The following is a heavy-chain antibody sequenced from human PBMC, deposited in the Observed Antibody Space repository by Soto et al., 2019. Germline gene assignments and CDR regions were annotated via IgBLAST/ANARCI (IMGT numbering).Heavy chain of an antibody. V-gene: IGHV1-46*01. J-gene: IGHJ3*02. CDR2: INPSGGST. CDR3: ARGASTTGTSDAFDI. CDR1: GYTFTSYY. Sequence: ASVKVSCKASGYTFTSYYMHWVRQAPGQGLEWMGIINPSGGSTSYAQKFQGRVTMTRDTSTSTVYMELSSLRAEDTAVYYCARGASTTGTSDAFDIWGQGTMVTVSS. D-gene: IGHD1-1*01.